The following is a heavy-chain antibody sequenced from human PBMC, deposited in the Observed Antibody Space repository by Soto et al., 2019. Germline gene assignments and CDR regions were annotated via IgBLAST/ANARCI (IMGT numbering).Heavy chain of an antibody. CDR3: ASPWVYGEMTTTRSWRQDAFDI. V-gene: IGHV4-39*01. D-gene: IGHD3-3*01. CDR2: IYYSGST. CDR1: GGSISSSSYY. Sequence: QLQLQESGPGLVKPSETLSLTCTVSGGSISSSSYYWGWIRQPPGKGLEWIGSIYYSGSTYYNPSLKSRVTISVDTSKNQFSLKLSSVTAADTAVYYCASPWVYGEMTTTRSWRQDAFDIWGQGTMVTVSS. J-gene: IGHJ3*02.